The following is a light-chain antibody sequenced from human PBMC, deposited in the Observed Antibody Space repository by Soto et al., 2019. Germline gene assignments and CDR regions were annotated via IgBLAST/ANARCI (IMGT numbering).Light chain of an antibody. Sequence: QSVLTQPPSVSGAPGQRVTISCTGTSSDVGGYNYVSWYQQHPGKAPKLMLYDVSRRPSGVPDRFSGSKSGNTASLTISGLQAEDEADYFCCSYAGSYTYVFGAGTKV. CDR3: CSYAGSYTYV. V-gene: IGLV2-11*01. CDR2: DVS. CDR1: SSDVGGYNY. J-gene: IGLJ1*01.